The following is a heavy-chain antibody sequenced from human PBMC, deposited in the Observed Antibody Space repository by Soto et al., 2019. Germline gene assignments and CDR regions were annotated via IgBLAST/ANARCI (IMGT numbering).Heavy chain of an antibody. J-gene: IGHJ5*02. CDR2: ISYDGSNK. V-gene: IGHV3-30*18. Sequence: QVQLVESGGGVVQPGRSLRLSCAASGFTFSSYGMHWVRQAPGKGLEWVAVISYDGSNKYYADSVKGRFTISRDNSKNTLYLQMNSLRAEDTAVYYCAKDVGSSWSWFDPWGQGTLVTVSS. D-gene: IGHD6-13*01. CDR1: GFTFSSYG. CDR3: AKDVGSSWSWFDP.